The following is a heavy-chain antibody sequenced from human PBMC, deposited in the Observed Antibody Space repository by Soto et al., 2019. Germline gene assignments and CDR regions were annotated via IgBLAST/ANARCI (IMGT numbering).Heavy chain of an antibody. D-gene: IGHD2-15*01. J-gene: IGHJ4*02. CDR3: VYKRAADAPVF. CDR1: GFSLDSSSVA. CDR2: IYWDGDQ. V-gene: IGHV2-5*02. Sequence: QITLKESGPALVKPTQTLTLTCTFSGFSLDSSSVAVAWLRQPPGKAPEWLGLIYWDGDQRLNPSLGNRLSIIKATSRNQVILTMSNMDPIDTATYFCVYKRAADAPVFWGQGALVTVSS.